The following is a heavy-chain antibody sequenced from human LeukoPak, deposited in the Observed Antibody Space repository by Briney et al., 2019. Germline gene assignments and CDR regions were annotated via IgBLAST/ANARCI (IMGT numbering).Heavy chain of an antibody. CDR2: VYYSGST. CDR3: ASGYCGGACQLGGVDM. CDR1: GGSISSSGYY. V-gene: IGHV4-39*07. J-gene: IGHJ3*02. Sequence: PSETLSLTCTVSGGSISSSGYYWGWIRQPPGKGLEWIAIVYYSGSTYYNPSLKSRVTISVDTSKNQFSLKLSSVTAADTAVYYCASGYCGGACQLGGVDMWGQGTMVTVSS. D-gene: IGHD2-21*02.